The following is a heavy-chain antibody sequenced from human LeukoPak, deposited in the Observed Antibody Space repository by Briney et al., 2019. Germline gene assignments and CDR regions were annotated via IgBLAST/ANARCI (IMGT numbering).Heavy chain of an antibody. V-gene: IGHV4-39*01. Sequence: SETLSLTCTVSGGSISSSSYYWGWIRQPPGKGLEWIGSIYYSGSTYYNPSLKSRVTISVDTSKNQFSLKLSSVTAADTAVYYCASPVLRYFDWLLRDAFDIWGQGTMVTVSS. CDR3: ASPVLRYFDWLLRDAFDI. CDR2: IYYSGST. J-gene: IGHJ3*02. CDR1: GGSISSSSYY. D-gene: IGHD3-9*01.